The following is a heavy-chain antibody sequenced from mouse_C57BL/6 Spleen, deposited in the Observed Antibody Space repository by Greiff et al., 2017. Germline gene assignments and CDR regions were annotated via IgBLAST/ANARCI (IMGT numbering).Heavy chain of an antibody. Sequence: VQLQQSGPGLVQPSQRLSITCTVSGFSLTSYGVHWVRQSPGKGLEWLGVIWRGGSTDYNAAFMSRLSITKDNSKSQVFFKMNSLQADDTAIYYCAKNSKDLPYYFDYWGQGTTLTVSS. J-gene: IGHJ2*01. V-gene: IGHV2-5*01. CDR1: GFSLTSYG. CDR2: IWRGGST. CDR3: AKNSKDLPYYFDY.